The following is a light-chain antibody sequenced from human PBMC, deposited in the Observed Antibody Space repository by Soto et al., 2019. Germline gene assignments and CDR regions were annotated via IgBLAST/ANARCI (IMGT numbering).Light chain of an antibody. J-gene: IGLJ1*01. V-gene: IGLV2-14*01. Sequence: QSALTQPASVSGSPGQSITISCTGTSSDVGGHNYVSWYQQHPGKAPKLMIYEVSHRPSGVSNRFSGSKSGNTASLTISGLQAEDEADYYCSSYTSSSTLVFGTGTKLTVL. CDR1: SSDVGGHNY. CDR2: EVS. CDR3: SSYTSSSTLV.